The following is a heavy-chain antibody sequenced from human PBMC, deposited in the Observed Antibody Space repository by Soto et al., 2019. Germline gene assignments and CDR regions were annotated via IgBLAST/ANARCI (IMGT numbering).Heavy chain of an antibody. V-gene: IGHV4-31*03. J-gene: IGHJ4*02. D-gene: IGHD3-10*01. CDR2: IYYSGST. CDR1: GGSISSGGYY. Sequence: SETLSLTCTVSGGSISSGGYYWSWIRQHPGKGLEWIGYIYYSGSTYYNPSLKSRVTISVDTSKNQFSLKLSSVTAADTAVYYCARGGFFLWFGEPDYFDYWGQGTLVTVSS. CDR3: ARGGFFLWFGEPDYFDY.